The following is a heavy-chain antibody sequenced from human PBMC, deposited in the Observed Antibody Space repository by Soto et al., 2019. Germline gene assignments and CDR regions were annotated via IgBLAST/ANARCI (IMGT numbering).Heavy chain of an antibody. CDR2: ISYDGTNK. CDR3: AKEFHTWNYFDY. V-gene: IGHV3-30*18. J-gene: IGHJ4*02. D-gene: IGHD1-20*01. Sequence: GGSLRLSCAASGFTFSSSGMHWVRQAPGKGLEWVAVISYDGTNKYYADSVKGRFTTSRDNSKNTLYLQMSSLRAEDTGVYYCAKEFHTWNYFDYWGQGTLVTVSS. CDR1: GFTFSSSG.